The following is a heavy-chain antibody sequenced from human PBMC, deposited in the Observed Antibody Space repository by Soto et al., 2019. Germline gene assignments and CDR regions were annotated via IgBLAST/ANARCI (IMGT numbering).Heavy chain of an antibody. J-gene: IGHJ6*02. D-gene: IGHD3-3*01. CDR1: GYTFTSYD. V-gene: IGHV1-8*01. CDR2: MNPNSGNT. Sequence: ASVKVSCKASGYTFTSYDINWVRQATGQGLEWMGWMNPNSGNTGYAQKFQGRVTMTRNTSISTAYMELSSLRSEDTAVYYCARGKSYDFWGGLVPLYCYYGMDVWGQGTTVTVSS. CDR3: ARGKSYDFWGGLVPLYCYYGMDV.